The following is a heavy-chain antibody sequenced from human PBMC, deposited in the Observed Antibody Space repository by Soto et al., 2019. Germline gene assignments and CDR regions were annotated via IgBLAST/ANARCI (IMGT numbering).Heavy chain of an antibody. CDR3: ARSNYYDFWSGYYNWFDP. CDR1: GYTFTSYG. D-gene: IGHD3-3*01. J-gene: IGHJ5*02. V-gene: IGHV1-18*04. Sequence: GASVKVSCKASGYTFTSYGISWVRQAPGQGLEWMGWISAYNGNTNYAQKLQGRVTMTTDTSTSTAYMELGSLRSDDTAVYYCARSNYYDFWSGYYNWFDPWGQGTLVTVSS. CDR2: ISAYNGNT.